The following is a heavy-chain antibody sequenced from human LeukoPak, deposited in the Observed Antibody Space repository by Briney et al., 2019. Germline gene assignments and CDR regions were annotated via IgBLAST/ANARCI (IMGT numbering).Heavy chain of an antibody. CDR3: ATRNYYDSTGYYNY. CDR1: GGSISSDTW. D-gene: IGHD3-22*01. V-gene: IGHV4-4*02. CDR2: IYHRGTT. J-gene: IGHJ4*02. Sequence: PSGTLSLTCAVSGGSISSDTWWTWVRPPPGKGLEYIGEIYHRGTTNYNPSLMSRVTMSLDKSKNQFSLKLSSVTAADTAVYYCATRNYYDSTGYYNYWGQGTLVTVSS.